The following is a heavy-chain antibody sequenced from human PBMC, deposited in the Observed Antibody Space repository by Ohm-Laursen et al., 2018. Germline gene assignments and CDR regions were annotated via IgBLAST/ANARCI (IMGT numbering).Heavy chain of an antibody. D-gene: IGHD4-17*01. Sequence: SVKVSCNASGGTFSRYVISWVRQAPGQGLEWMGGIIPIFGTANYAQKFQDRVTITADESTSTAYMELSSLRSEDTAVYNCARGPVSDYGDYWYFDLWGRGTLVTASS. CDR1: GGTFSRYV. V-gene: IGHV1-69*13. CDR2: IIPIFGTA. CDR3: ARGPVSDYGDYWYFDL. J-gene: IGHJ2*01.